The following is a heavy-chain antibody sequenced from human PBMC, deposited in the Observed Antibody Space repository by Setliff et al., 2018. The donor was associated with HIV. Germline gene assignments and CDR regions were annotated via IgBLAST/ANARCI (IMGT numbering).Heavy chain of an antibody. J-gene: IGHJ4*02. V-gene: IGHV1-2*02. D-gene: IGHD6-6*01. Sequence: GASVKVSCKASGYTFTGNYIHWVRQAPGQGLEWMGWINPSSGGTNYEQKFQGRVTMVSDTSTSTVYMELRTLRSEDTAVYYCAREHGTSSLKDWGQGTLVTVSS. CDR1: GYTFTGNY. CDR2: INPSSGGT. CDR3: AREHGTSSLKD.